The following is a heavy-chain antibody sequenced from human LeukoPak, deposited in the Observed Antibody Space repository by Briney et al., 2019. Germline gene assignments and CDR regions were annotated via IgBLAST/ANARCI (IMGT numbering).Heavy chain of an antibody. D-gene: IGHD4-11*01. CDR2: ILSDGSKE. CDR1: GFTFSSYG. V-gene: IGHV3-33*01. CDR3: ARDLFSSTVSFRVNAY. J-gene: IGHJ4*02. Sequence: GGSLRLSCAASGFTFSSYGMHWVRQAPGKGLEWVAVILSDGSKEFYTDSVKGRFTISRDNSKNTLYLQMNSLRAEDTAVYYCARDLFSSTVSFRVNAYWGQGTLVTVSS.